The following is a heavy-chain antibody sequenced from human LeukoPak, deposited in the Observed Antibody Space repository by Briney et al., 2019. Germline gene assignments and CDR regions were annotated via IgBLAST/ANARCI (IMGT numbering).Heavy chain of an antibody. V-gene: IGHV3-7*01. CDR2: INEDGREE. Sequence: GGSLRLSCAASGFTFSGFWMSWVRQAPGKGLEWVANINEDGREEHYVDSVKGRFTISRDNGKNSLFLQMNSLRAEDTAVYYCARGGCSGGSCYPSWGQGTLVTVSS. CDR1: GFTFSGFW. J-gene: IGHJ5*02. D-gene: IGHD2-15*01. CDR3: ARGGCSGGSCYPS.